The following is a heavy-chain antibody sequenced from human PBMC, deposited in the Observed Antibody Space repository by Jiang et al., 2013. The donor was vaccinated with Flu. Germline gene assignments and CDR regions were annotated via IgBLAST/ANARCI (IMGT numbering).Heavy chain of an antibody. CDR1: GFAFSSYS. CDR2: ISSSAGRT. Sequence: QLLESGGGLVQPGESLRLSCAASGFAFSSYSMSWVRQAPGKGLEWVSAISSSAGRTDYADSVKGRFTISRDNAKNSLFLQMNSLRTEDTALYYCAKVEWFGDSYYFDYWGQGALVTVSS. CDR3: AKVEWFGDSYYFDY. J-gene: IGHJ4*02. D-gene: IGHD3-10*01. V-gene: IGHV3-23*01.